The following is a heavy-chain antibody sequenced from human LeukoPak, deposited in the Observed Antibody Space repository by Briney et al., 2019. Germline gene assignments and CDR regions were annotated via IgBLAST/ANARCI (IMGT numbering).Heavy chain of an antibody. V-gene: IGHV3-48*03. D-gene: IGHD6-19*01. Sequence: GGSLRLSCAASGFTFSSYEMNWVRQAPGKGLERVSYISSSGSTIYYADSVKGRFTISRDNAKNSLYLQMNSLRAEDTAVYYCARGKIAVAGGRNWFDPWGQGTLVTVSS. CDR3: ARGKIAVAGGRNWFDP. CDR2: ISSSGSTI. CDR1: GFTFSSYE. J-gene: IGHJ5*02.